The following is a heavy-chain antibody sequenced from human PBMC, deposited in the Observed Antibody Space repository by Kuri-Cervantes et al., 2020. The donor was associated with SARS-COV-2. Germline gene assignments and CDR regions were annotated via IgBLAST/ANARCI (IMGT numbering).Heavy chain of an antibody. D-gene: IGHD3-16*01. J-gene: IGHJ2*01. Sequence: GESLKISCAASGFVFSSHGMHWVRQAPDKGLEWVAAISNDGSNKYYADSVKGRFTISRDNSKNTPYLQLNSLRADDTAVYYCANPWGPDWYFDLWGRGTLVTVSS. V-gene: IGHV3-30*18. CDR1: GFVFSSHG. CDR2: ISNDGSNK. CDR3: ANPWGPDWYFDL.